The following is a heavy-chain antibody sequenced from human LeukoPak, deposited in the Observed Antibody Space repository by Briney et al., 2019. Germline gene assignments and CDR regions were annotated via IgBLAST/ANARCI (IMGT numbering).Heavy chain of an antibody. D-gene: IGHD3-3*01. V-gene: IGHV3-9*01. J-gene: IGHJ3*02. CDR2: MSWNGGSI. CDR3: ARDPGPKWVTIFGVVIIEDAFDI. CDR1: GFTFDDYA. Sequence: GRSLRLSCETSGFTFDDYAMHWVRQAPGKGLEWVSGMSWNGGSIGYADSVKGRFTISRDNAKNSLYLQMNSLRAEDTAVYYCARDPGPKWVTIFGVVIIEDAFDIWGQGTMVTVSS.